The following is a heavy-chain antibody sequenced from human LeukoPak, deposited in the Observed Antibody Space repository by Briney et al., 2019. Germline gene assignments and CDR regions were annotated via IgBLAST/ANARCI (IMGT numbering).Heavy chain of an antibody. CDR2: IRYDGSNK. CDR1: GFTFSSYG. V-gene: IGHV3-30*02. J-gene: IGHJ4*02. CDR3: AKDRARITMVRENYVDY. Sequence: GGSLRLSCAASGFTFSSYGMHWVRQAPGKGLEWVAFIRYDGSNKYYADSVKGRFTISRDNSKNTLYLQMNSLRAEDTAVYYCAKDRARITMVRENYVDYWGQGTLVTVSS. D-gene: IGHD3-10*01.